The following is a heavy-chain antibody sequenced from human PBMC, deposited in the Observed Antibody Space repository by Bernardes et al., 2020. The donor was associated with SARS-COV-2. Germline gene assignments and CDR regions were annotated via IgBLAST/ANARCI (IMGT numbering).Heavy chain of an antibody. CDR3: ARGGTLELRYYYGMDV. CDR1: GGSFSGYY. D-gene: IGHD1-7*01. CDR2: INHSGST. J-gene: IGHJ6*02. Sequence: TLSLTCGVYGGSFSGYYWNWIRQPPGKGLEWIGEINHSGSTNYNPSLKSRVTTSVDTSKNQFSLKLSSVTAADTAVYYCARGGTLELRYYYGMDVWGQGTTVTVSS. V-gene: IGHV4-34*01.